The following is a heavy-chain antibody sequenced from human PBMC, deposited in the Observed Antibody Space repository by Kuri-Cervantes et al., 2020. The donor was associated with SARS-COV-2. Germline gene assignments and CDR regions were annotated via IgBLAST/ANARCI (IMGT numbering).Heavy chain of an antibody. CDR1: GFTFSRYG. V-gene: IGHV3-30*03. D-gene: IGHD2-21*01. Sequence: GESLKISWVASGFTFSRYGMHWVRQAPGKGLEWVAVISSDGSTNKWYGDSVKGRFTISRDNAKNSLYLQMNSLRAKDTAVYYCARDSGPYCGGDCTLDKDDAFDIWGQGTMVTVSS. CDR3: ARDSGPYCGGDCTLDKDDAFDI. J-gene: IGHJ3*02. CDR2: ISSDGSTNK.